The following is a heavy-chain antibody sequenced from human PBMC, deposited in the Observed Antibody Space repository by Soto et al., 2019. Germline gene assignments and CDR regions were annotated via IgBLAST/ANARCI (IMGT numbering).Heavy chain of an antibody. J-gene: IGHJ6*02. CDR2: ISSSSSYI. CDR3: ARCGWIQLYYGMDV. D-gene: IGHD5-18*01. V-gene: IGHV3-21*01. CDR1: GFTFSSYS. Sequence: EVQLVESGGGLVKPGGSLRLSCAASGFTFSSYSMNWVRQAPGKGLEWVSSISSSSSYIYYADSVKGRFTISRDNAKNSLYLQMNSLRAEDTAVYYCARCGWIQLYYGMDVWGQGTTVTVSS.